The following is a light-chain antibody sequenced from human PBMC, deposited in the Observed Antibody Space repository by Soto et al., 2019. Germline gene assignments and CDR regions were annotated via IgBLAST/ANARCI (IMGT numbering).Light chain of an antibody. CDR3: SSYAGSNNFV. V-gene: IGLV2-8*01. Sequence: QSALTQPASVSGSPGQSITISCTGTSSDVGSYNLVSWYQHHPGKAPKLMIYEVSERPSGVPDRFSGSKSSNTASLTVSGLQAEDEADYYCSSYAGSNNFVFGTGTKVTVL. CDR1: SSDVGSYNL. CDR2: EVS. J-gene: IGLJ1*01.